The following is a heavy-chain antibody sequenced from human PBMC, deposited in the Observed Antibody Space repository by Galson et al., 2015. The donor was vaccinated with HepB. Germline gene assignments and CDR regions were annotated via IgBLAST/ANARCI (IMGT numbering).Heavy chain of an antibody. Sequence: LSLTCAVSGDSIIGTGWWSWVRQPPGKGLEWIGEVYHSGSTNYNPSLKSRVSISVDKSRNQFSLRLTSLTAADTAVYYCARNGYYSLDYWGQGTLVTVSS. D-gene: IGHD2-21*01. J-gene: IGHJ4*02. V-gene: IGHV4-4*02. CDR1: GDSIIGTGW. CDR3: ARNGYYSLDY. CDR2: VYHSGST.